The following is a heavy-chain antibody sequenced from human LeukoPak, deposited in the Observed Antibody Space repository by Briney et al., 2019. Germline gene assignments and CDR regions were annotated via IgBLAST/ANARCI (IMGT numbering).Heavy chain of an antibody. J-gene: IGHJ6*03. CDR1: GYTFTSYG. Sequence: ASVKVSCKASGYTFTSYGTSWVRQAPGQGLEWMGWISAYNGNTNYAQKLQGRVTMTTDTSTSTAYMELRSLRSDDTAVYYCARSSAGYYYYCYMDVWGKGTTVTISS. V-gene: IGHV1-18*01. CDR2: ISAYNGNT. CDR3: ARSSAGYYYYCYMDV.